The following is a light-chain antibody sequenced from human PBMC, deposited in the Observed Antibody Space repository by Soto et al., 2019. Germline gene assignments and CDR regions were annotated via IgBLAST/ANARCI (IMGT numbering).Light chain of an antibody. V-gene: IGLV1-40*01. J-gene: IGLJ2*01. Sequence: QAVVTQPPSVSGAPGQRVTISCTGSRSNIGAGYDVHWYQQLPGTAPKLLIYGNTNRPSGVPKRFSGSKSGTSASLAITGLQAEDEADYYCQSYDSSLSGSVVFGGGTKLTVL. CDR1: RSNIGAGYD. CDR2: GNT. CDR3: QSYDSSLSGSVV.